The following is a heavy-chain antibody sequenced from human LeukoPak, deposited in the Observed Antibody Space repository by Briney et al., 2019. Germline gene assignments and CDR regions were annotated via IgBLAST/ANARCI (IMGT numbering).Heavy chain of an antibody. D-gene: IGHD6-13*01. J-gene: IGHJ4*02. CDR1: GFTFSSYA. Sequence: PGGSLRLSCAASGFTFSSYAMHWVRQAPGKGLEWVAVISYDGSNKYYADSVKGRFTISRDNSKNTLYLQMNSLRAEDTAVYYCARGVGYSSSWFDYWGQGTLVTVSS. V-gene: IGHV3-30-3*01. CDR3: ARGVGYSSSWFDY. CDR2: ISYDGSNK.